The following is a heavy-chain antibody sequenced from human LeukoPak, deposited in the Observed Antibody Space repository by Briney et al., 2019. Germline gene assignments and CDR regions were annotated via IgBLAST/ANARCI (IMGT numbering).Heavy chain of an antibody. D-gene: IGHD4-17*01. J-gene: IGHJ4*02. Sequence: PGGSLRLSCAASGFTFSSHGMHWVRQAPGKGLEWVTFIRSDGSSNYYGDSVKGRFTLSRDNFKNTLSLQMNSLRAEDTAVYYCARVSLLQWLDYAFDYWGQGTLVTVSS. CDR1: GFTFSSHG. CDR3: ARVSLLQWLDYAFDY. V-gene: IGHV3-30*02. CDR2: IRSDGSSN.